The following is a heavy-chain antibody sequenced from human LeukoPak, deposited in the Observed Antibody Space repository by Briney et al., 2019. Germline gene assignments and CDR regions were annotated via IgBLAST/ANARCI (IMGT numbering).Heavy chain of an antibody. D-gene: IGHD3-3*01. V-gene: IGHV1-8*01. CDR3: ARPRVIRLLEWLSGACYFDY. CDR2: MNPNSGNT. J-gene: IGHJ4*01. Sequence: ASVKVSCKASGYTFTSYDINWVRQATGQGLEWMGWMNPNSGNTGYAQKFQGRVTMTRNTSISTAYMELSSLRSEDTAVYYCARPRVIRLLEWLSGACYFDYWGQRTQVNGSS. CDR1: GYTFTSYD.